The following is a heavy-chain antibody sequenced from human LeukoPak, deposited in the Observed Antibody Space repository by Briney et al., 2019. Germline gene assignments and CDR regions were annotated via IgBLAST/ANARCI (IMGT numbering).Heavy chain of an antibody. D-gene: IGHD6-19*01. CDR1: GFTFSSYW. Sequence: GGSLRLSCAASGFTFSSYWMSWVRQAPGKGLEWVANIKQDGSEKYYVDSVRGRFTISRDNSKNTLYLQLSSLRGDDTAVYYCARNRGWYGVSWGQGTLVTVSS. V-gene: IGHV3-7*03. J-gene: IGHJ4*02. CDR2: IKQDGSEK. CDR3: ARNRGWYGVS.